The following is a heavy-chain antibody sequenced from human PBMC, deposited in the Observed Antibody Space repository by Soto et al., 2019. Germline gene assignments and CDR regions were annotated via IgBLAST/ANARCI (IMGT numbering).Heavy chain of an antibody. CDR2: ISGSGGST. CDR1: GFTFSSYA. D-gene: IGHD5-12*01. Sequence: GGSLRLSCAASGFTFSSYAMSWVRQAPGKGLEWVSAISGSGGSTYYADSVKGRFTISRDNSKNTLYLQMNSLRAEDTVVYYCAKDKGEYSGYDSYFDYWGQGTLVTVCS. J-gene: IGHJ4*02. V-gene: IGHV3-23*01. CDR3: AKDKGEYSGYDSYFDY.